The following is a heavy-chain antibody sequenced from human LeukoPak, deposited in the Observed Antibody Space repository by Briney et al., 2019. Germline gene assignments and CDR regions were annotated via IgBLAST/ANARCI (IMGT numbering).Heavy chain of an antibody. CDR2: ISYDGSNK. V-gene: IGHV3-30*04. Sequence: GGSLRLSCAASGFTFSSYAMHWVRQAPGKGLEWVAVISYDGSNKYYADSVKGRFTISRDNSKNTLYLQMNSLRAEDTAVYYCAIQPPRRCNGTSCDLSDYWGQGILVTVSS. CDR3: AIQPPRRCNGTSCDLSDY. CDR1: GFTFSSYA. D-gene: IGHD2-2*01. J-gene: IGHJ4*02.